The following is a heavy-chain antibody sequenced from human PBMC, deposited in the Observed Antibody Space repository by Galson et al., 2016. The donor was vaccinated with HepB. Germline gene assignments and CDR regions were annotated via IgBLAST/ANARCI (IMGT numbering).Heavy chain of an antibody. Sequence: QSGAEVKKPGESLKISCKGSGYSFSRHWIGWVRQMPGKGLELMGIIYPDDSDTRYSSSFQGQVTISADRSLSTAYLQWSSLKASDTAMYYCARHPNGEPARPDWFDPWGQGTQVTVSS. V-gene: IGHV5-51*01. CDR2: IYPDDSDT. D-gene: IGHD6-6*01. CDR3: ARHPNGEPARPDWFDP. CDR1: GYSFSRHW. J-gene: IGHJ5*02.